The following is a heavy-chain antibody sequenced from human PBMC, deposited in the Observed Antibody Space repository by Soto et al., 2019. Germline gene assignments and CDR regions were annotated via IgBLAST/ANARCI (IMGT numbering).Heavy chain of an antibody. CDR1: GGSISSGDYY. J-gene: IGHJ5*02. CDR2: IYYSGST. Sequence: SETLSLTCTVSGGSISSGDYYWSWIRQPPGKGLEWIGYIYYSGSTYYNPSLKSRVTISVDTSKNQFSLKLSSVTAADTAVYYCARDTVGLYNWFDPWGQGTFVTVSS. V-gene: IGHV4-30-4*01. CDR3: ARDTVGLYNWFDP. D-gene: IGHD4-17*01.